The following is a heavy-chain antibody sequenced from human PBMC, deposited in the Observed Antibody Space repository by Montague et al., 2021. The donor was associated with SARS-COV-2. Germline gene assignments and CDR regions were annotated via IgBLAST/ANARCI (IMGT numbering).Heavy chain of an antibody. CDR3: ARYVDSSGWHNPRGAGTFDY. CDR1: GGSISSGGYY. J-gene: IGHJ4*02. Sequence: TLSLTCTVSGGSISSGGYYWSWIRQHPGKGLEWIGYIYYRGSTYYNLSLKSRVTISVDTSKNQFSLKLSSVTAADTAEYYCARYVDSSGWHNPRGAGTFDYWGQGTLVTVSS. V-gene: IGHV4-31*03. CDR2: IYYRGST. D-gene: IGHD6-19*01.